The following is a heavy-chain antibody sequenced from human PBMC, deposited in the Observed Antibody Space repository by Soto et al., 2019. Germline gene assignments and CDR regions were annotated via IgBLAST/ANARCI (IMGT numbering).Heavy chain of an antibody. D-gene: IGHD3-10*01. CDR1: GGSISSYY. J-gene: IGHJ4*02. CDR2: IYYSGST. CDR3: ARVTPGFGELLSYFDY. V-gene: IGHV4-59*01. Sequence: PSETLSLTCTVSGGSISSYYWSWIRQPPGKGLEWIGYIYYSGSTNYNPSLKSRVTISVDTSKNQFSLKLSSVTAADTAVYYCARVTPGFGELLSYFDYWGQGTLVTVYS.